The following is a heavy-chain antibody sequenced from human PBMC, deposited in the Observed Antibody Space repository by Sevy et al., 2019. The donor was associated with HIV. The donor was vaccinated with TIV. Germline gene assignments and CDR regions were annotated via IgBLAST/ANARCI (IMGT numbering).Heavy chain of an antibody. CDR3: ATDYLSHYYDSSGYGRNTDY. D-gene: IGHD3-22*01. V-gene: IGHV3-23*01. Sequence: GGSLRLSCAASGFTFSSYAMSWVRQAPGKGLEWVSAISGSGGSTYYADSVKGRFTISRDNSKNTLYLQMNSLRAEDTAVYYCATDYLSHYYDSSGYGRNTDYWDQGTLVTVSS. CDR1: GFTFSSYA. J-gene: IGHJ4*02. CDR2: ISGSGGST.